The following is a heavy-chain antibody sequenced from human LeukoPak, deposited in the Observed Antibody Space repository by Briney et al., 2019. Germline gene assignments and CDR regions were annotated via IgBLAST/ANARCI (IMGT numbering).Heavy chain of an antibody. CDR2: IYTSGST. CDR3: ARAQGSSGLNWFDP. Sequence: SETLSLTCTVSGGSISSYYWSWIRQPAGEGLEWIGRIYTSGSTNYNPSLKSRVTMSVDTSKNQFSLKLSSVTAADTAVYYCARAQGSSGLNWFDPWGQGTLVTVSS. J-gene: IGHJ5*02. V-gene: IGHV4-4*07. D-gene: IGHD3-22*01. CDR1: GGSISSYY.